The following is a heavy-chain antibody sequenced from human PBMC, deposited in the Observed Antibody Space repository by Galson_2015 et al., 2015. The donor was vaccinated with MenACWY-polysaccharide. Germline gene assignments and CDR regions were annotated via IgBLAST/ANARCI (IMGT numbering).Heavy chain of an antibody. V-gene: IGHV3-74*01. Sequence: SLRLSCAASGFTFSSYWMHWVRQAPGEGLVWVSRINTDGSSTSYADPVKGRFTVSRDNAKNTVYLQMNSLRAEDTAVYYCARDPHCGAGCSIHDAFDVWGQGTKVTVSS. CDR2: INTDGSST. CDR1: GFTFSSYW. J-gene: IGHJ3*01. CDR3: ARDPHCGAGCSIHDAFDV. D-gene: IGHD2-21*02.